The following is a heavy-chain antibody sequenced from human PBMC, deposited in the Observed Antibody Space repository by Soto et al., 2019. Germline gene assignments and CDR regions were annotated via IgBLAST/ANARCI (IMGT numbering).Heavy chain of an antibody. CDR1: GFTFSSYG. CDR3: AKDSSSGWYVEGYFDY. Sequence: GGSLRLSCAASGFTFSSYGMHWVRQAPGKGLEWVAVISYDESNKYYADSVKGRFTISRDNSKNTLYLQMNSLRAEDTAVYYCAKDSSSGWYVEGYFDYWGQGTLVTVSS. CDR2: ISYDESNK. V-gene: IGHV3-30*18. D-gene: IGHD6-19*01. J-gene: IGHJ4*02.